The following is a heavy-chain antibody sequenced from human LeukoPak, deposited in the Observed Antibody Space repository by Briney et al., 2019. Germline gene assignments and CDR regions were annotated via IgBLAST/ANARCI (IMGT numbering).Heavy chain of an antibody. Sequence: GGSLRLSCAASGFTFSSYGMHRVRQAPGKGLEWVAVISYDGSNKYYADSVKGRFTISRDNSKNTLYLQMNSLRAEDTAVYYCAKDLGAGFGYWGQGTLVTVSS. D-gene: IGHD3-10*01. CDR1: GFTFSSYG. CDR3: AKDLGAGFGY. CDR2: ISYDGSNK. V-gene: IGHV3-30*18. J-gene: IGHJ4*02.